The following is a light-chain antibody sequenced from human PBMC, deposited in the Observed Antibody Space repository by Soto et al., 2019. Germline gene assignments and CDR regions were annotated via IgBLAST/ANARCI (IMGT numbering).Light chain of an antibody. CDR3: QQTNSFPPT. Sequence: EIPMTQSPSSVSASVGDRVTITCRASQSINSWLAWYQQKPGKAPKLLIYAASSLQSGVPSRFSGSGSGTDFTLTISSLQPEDFATYYCQQTNSFPPTFGGGTKVEIK. CDR2: AAS. CDR1: QSINSW. V-gene: IGKV1-12*01. J-gene: IGKJ4*01.